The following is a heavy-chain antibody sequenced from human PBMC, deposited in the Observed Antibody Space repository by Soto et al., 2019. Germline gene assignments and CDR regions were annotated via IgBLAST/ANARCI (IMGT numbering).Heavy chain of an antibody. D-gene: IGHD6-19*01. CDR2: ISAYNGNT. V-gene: IGHV1-18*01. CDR3: ARDHKGSGWYGYVDY. J-gene: IGHJ4*02. CDR1: GYTFTSYG. Sequence: QVQLVQSGAEVKKPGASVKVSCKASGYTFTSYGISWVRQPHGQGLDLMGWISAYNGNTNYAQKLQGSVTMTKDTSTSTAYMELRSLRSDDTAVYYCARDHKGSGWYGYVDYWGQGTLVTVSS.